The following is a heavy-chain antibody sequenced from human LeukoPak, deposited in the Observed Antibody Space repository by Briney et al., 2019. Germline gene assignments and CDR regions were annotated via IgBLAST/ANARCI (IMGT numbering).Heavy chain of an antibody. CDR3: AKGRGYNYGYHCFDP. V-gene: IGHV3-23*01. D-gene: IGHD5-18*01. J-gene: IGHJ5*02. CDR2: ISGSGVST. Sequence: PGGSLRLSCAASGFTFSNSAMSWVRQAPGKGLEWVSGISGSGVSTYYADSVKGRFTISRDNSKNTLYLQMNSLRADDTAVYYCAKGRGYNYGYHCFDPWGQGTLVTASS. CDR1: GFTFSNSA.